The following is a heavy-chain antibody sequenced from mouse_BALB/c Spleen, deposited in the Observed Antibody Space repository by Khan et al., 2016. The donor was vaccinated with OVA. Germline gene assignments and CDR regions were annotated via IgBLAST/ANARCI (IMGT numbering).Heavy chain of an antibody. CDR1: GYSITSDYA. Sequence: EVKLQESGPGLVKPSQSLSLTCTVTGYSITSDYAWNWLRQFPGNRLEWMGYISYSGSTSYTPSLKSRISITRDPSKNQFFLQLNSVTAEDTATYYCARGRGYWGQGTLVTVSA. CDR3: ARGRGY. J-gene: IGHJ3*02. V-gene: IGHV3-2*02. CDR2: ISYSGST. D-gene: IGHD3-3*01.